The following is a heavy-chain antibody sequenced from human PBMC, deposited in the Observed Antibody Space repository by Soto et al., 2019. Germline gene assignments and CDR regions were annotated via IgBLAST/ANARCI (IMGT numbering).Heavy chain of an antibody. CDR2: IYYSGST. CDR3: ARRWGRTFDF. Sequence: QVQLQESGAGLVKPSENLSLTCTVSGGSISSYYWSWIRQPPGKGLEWIGYIYYSGSTNYNLSLKSRVTISVDTSKNQFSLKLSSVTAADTAVYYCARRWGRTFDFWGQGTLVTVSS. V-gene: IGHV4-59*08. D-gene: IGHD7-27*01. J-gene: IGHJ4*02. CDR1: GGSISSYY.